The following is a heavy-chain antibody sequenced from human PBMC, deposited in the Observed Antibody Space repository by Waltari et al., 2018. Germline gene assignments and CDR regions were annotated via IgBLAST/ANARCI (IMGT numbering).Heavy chain of an antibody. V-gene: IGHV4-39*07. CDR3: ARELGYYDFWSGYLNWFDP. J-gene: IGHJ5*02. Sequence: QLQLQESGPGLVKPSETLSLTCTVSGGSISSSSYYWGWIRQPPGKGLEWIGSIYYSGSTYYNPSLKSRVTISVDTSKNQFSLKLSSVTAADTAVYYCARELGYYDFWSGYLNWFDPWGQGTLVTVSS. CDR2: IYYSGST. CDR1: GGSISSSSYY. D-gene: IGHD3-3*01.